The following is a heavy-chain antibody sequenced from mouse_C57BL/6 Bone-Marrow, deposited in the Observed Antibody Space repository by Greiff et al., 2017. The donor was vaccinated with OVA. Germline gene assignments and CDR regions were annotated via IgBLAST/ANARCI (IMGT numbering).Heavy chain of an antibody. CDR3: ARDWGLPPYYAMDY. CDR2: IDPNSGGT. D-gene: IGHD2-4*01. Sequence: QVQLQQPGAELVKPGASVKLSCKASGYTFTSYWMHWVKQRPGRGLEWIGRIDPNSGGTKYNEKFKSKATLTVDKPSSTAYLQLSSLTSEDSAVYYCARDWGLPPYYAMDYWGQGTSVTVSS. V-gene: IGHV1-72*01. CDR1: GYTFTSYW. J-gene: IGHJ4*01.